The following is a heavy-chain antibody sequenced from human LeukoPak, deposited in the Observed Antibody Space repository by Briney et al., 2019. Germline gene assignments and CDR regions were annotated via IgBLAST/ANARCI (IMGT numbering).Heavy chain of an antibody. Sequence: SETLSLTCTVSGGSISSYYWSWIRQPPGKGLEWIGYIYYSGSTNYNPSLKSRVTISVDTSKNQFSLKLSSVTAADTAVYYCARVRASNLRYFDWLSVEPFGYWGQGTLVTVSS. CDR3: ARVRASNLRYFDWLSVEPFGY. V-gene: IGHV4-59*08. J-gene: IGHJ4*02. CDR1: GGSISSYY. D-gene: IGHD3-9*01. CDR2: IYYSGST.